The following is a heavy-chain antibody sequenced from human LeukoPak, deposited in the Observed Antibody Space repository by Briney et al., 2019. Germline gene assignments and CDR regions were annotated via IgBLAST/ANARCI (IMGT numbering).Heavy chain of an antibody. D-gene: IGHD6-13*01. CDR3: AKYSSSWYWGYYFDY. CDR2: ISSTSSSI. J-gene: IGHJ4*02. Sequence: GGSLRLSCAASGFTFSAYAMNWVRQAPGEGLEWVSYISSTSSSINYADSVKGRFTISRDNSKNTLYLQMNSLRAEDTAVYYCAKYSSSWYWGYYFDYWGQGTLVTVSS. V-gene: IGHV3-21*04. CDR1: GFTFSAYA.